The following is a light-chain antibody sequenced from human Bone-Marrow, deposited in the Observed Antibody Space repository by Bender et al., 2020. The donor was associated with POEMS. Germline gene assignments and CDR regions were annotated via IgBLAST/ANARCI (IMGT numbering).Light chain of an antibody. Sequence: QSALTQPRSVSGSPGQSVTISCTGTSRDVGGYNYVSWYQQHPGKVPKLMIYDVSERPSGVPDRFSGSMYGNTASLTISGIQGEDEADYYCCSYAGIYTFLFGTATNVTFL. J-gene: IGLJ1*01. CDR1: SRDVGGYNY. CDR2: DVS. V-gene: IGLV2-11*01. CDR3: CSYAGIYTFL.